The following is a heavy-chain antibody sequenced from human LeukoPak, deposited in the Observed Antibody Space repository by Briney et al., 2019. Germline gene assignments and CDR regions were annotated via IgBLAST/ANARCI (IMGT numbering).Heavy chain of an antibody. CDR2: ISYDGSNK. V-gene: IGHV3-30*03. D-gene: IGHD1-26*01. CDR3: ARPLGGSYFELDY. Sequence: GGSLRLSCAASGFIFSNYGVHWVRQAPGKGLEWVAVISYDGSNKYYADSVKGRFTISRDNSKNTLYLQMNSLRAEDTAVYYCARPLGGSYFELDYWGRGTLVTVSS. J-gene: IGHJ4*02. CDR1: GFIFSNYG.